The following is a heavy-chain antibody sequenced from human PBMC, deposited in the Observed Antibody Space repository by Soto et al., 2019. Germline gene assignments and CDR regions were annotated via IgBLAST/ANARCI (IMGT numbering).Heavy chain of an antibody. CDR1: GYSFSGYY. V-gene: IGHV1-2*02. D-gene: IGHD4-17*01. J-gene: IGHJ4*02. CDR3: VRDDYGGNSGVFLDS. CDR2: INPNSGGT. Sequence: QVQLVQSGAEVKKPGASLKVSCKASGYSFSGYYMHWVRQAPGQGLEWMGWINPNSGGTNYAQKFQGRVTMTRDTSIRTGDMELRRLRSDDTAVYYCVRDDYGGNSGVFLDSWGQGTLVTVSS.